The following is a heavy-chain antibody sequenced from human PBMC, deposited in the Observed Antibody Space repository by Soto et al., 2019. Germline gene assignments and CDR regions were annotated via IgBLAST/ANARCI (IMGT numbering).Heavy chain of an antibody. CDR1: GFSFTSAW. V-gene: IGHV3-15*07. J-gene: IGHJ4*02. CDR2: IKSETDGGTT. D-gene: IGHD3-3*01. CDR3: ICQVTISVAPFIY. Sequence: EVQVVESGGGFVEPGGSLRLSCAASGFSFTSAWLTWVRQAPGKGLEWVGRIKSETDGGTTAFAAPVKDRFTMSRDDAENTVSLQMNSLKTEDTAMYYCICQVTISVAPFIYWGQGILVTVSS.